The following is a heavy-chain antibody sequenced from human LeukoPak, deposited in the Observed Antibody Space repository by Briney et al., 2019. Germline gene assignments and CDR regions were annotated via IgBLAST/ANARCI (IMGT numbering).Heavy chain of an antibody. CDR3: ARGDRVFDY. Sequence: GRSLRLSCAASGFTFSDYDMSWIRQPPGKGLEWVSYITTSHTKYADSVKGRFTISRDNTKKSLYLQMDNLRVDDTAVYYCARGDRVFDYWGQGTLVTVSS. D-gene: IGHD1-26*01. V-gene: IGHV3-11*03. J-gene: IGHJ4*02. CDR1: GFTFSDYD. CDR2: ITTSHT.